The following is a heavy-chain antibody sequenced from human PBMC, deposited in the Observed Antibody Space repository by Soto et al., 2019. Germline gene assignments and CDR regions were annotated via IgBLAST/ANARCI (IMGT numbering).Heavy chain of an antibody. J-gene: IGHJ4*02. CDR1: GFTFSSYG. D-gene: IGHD6-13*01. CDR2: ISYDGSNK. Sequence: QVQLVESGGGVVQPGRSLRLSCAASGFTFSSYGMHWVRQAPGKGLEWVAVISYDGSNKYYADSVKGRFTISRDNSKNTLYVQMNSLRAEDTAVYYCAKAGLAAAGTDSWGQGTLVTVSS. CDR3: AKAGLAAAGTDS. V-gene: IGHV3-30*18.